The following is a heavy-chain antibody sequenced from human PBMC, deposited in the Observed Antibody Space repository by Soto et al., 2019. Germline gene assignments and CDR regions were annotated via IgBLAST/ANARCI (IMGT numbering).Heavy chain of an antibody. Sequence: PSETLSLTCTVSGVSISSSSYYWGWIRQPPGKGLEWIGSIYYSGSTYYNPSLKSRVTISVDTSKNQFSLKLSSVTAADTAVYYCARHFYYGSGSIPFFDYWGQGTLVTVSS. CDR3: ARHFYYGSGSIPFFDY. J-gene: IGHJ4*02. V-gene: IGHV4-39*01. CDR2: IYYSGST. D-gene: IGHD3-10*01. CDR1: GVSISSSSYY.